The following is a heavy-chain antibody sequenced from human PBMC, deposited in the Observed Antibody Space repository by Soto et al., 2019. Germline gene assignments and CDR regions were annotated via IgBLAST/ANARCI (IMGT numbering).Heavy chain of an antibody. V-gene: IGHV3-33*01. CDR2: IWYDGSNK. CDR3: ARANLYSSGWYDYYGMDV. D-gene: IGHD6-19*01. CDR1: GFTFSSYG. J-gene: IGHJ6*02. Sequence: GSLRLSCAASGFTFSSYGMHWVRQAPGKGLEWVAVIWYDGSNKYYADSVKGRFTISRDNSKDTLYLQMNSLRAEDTAVYYCARANLYSSGWYDYYGMDVWGQGTTVTVSS.